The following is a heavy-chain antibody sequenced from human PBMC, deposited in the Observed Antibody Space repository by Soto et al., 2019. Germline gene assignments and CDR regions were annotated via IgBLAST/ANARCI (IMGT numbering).Heavy chain of an antibody. CDR2: IYYSGST. D-gene: IGHD3-16*02. Sequence: GDRRICKKKPPGKGLEWIGYIYYSGSTNYSPSLKSRVTISVDTSKNQFSLKLSSVTAADTAVYYCARVGLRLGELSFYFDYWGQGTLVTVSS. J-gene: IGHJ4*02. CDR1: GDR. CDR3: ARVGLRLGELSFYFDY. V-gene: IGHV4-61*08.